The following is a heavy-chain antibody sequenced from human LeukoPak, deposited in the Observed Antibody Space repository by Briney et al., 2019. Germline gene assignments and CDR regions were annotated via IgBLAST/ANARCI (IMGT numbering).Heavy chain of an antibody. CDR3: ARGSRHHSSYGMDV. Sequence: GGSLRLSCAASGFTFSDYYMSWIRQAPGKGLEWVSYISSSGSTIYYADSVKGRFTISRDNAKNSLYLQMNSLRAEDTAVYHCARGSRHHSSYGMDVWGQGTTVTVSS. CDR2: ISSSGSTI. CDR1: GFTFSDYY. V-gene: IGHV3-11*01. J-gene: IGHJ6*02. D-gene: IGHD1-14*01.